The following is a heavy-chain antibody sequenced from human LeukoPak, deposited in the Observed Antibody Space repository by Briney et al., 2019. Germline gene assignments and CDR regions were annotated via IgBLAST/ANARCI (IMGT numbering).Heavy chain of an antibody. Sequence: GGSLRLSCAASGFTFSSYAMSWVRQAPGKGLEWVSAISGSGGSTYYADSVKGRFTISRDNSKNTLYLQMNSLRAEDTAVYYCGGGCSGGSCYSGFPVDYWGQGTLVTVSS. CDR2: ISGSGGST. D-gene: IGHD2-15*01. CDR3: GGGCSGGSCYSGFPVDY. V-gene: IGHV3-23*01. CDR1: GFTFSSYA. J-gene: IGHJ4*02.